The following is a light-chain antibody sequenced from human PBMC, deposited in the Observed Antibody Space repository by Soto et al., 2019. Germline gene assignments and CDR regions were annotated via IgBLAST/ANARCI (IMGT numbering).Light chain of an antibody. CDR3: QQTYNTLWT. J-gene: IGKJ1*01. CDR2: AAT. V-gene: IGKV1-39*01. Sequence: DIQMTQSPSSLSASVGDRVTITCRASQSISTYLNWYQQEPGKAPRLLIYAATNLQSGVTSRISGSGSGTYFTLTISSLQPEDFATYYCQQTYNTLWTFGQGTKVDIK. CDR1: QSISTY.